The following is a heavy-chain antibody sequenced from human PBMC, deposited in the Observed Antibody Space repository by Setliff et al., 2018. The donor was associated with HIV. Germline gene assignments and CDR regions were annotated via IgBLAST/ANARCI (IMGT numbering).Heavy chain of an antibody. Sequence: GGSLRLSCAASGFTFSTYWMIWVRQAPGKGLEWVAKIKQDGSEEYYVDSVKGRFTISRDNAKNSVYLQMNSLRVEDTAMYYCTKDHLSGWASDCWGQGTLVTVPQ. V-gene: IGHV3-7*01. CDR3: TKDHLSGWASDC. CDR1: GFTFSTYW. D-gene: IGHD6-19*01. J-gene: IGHJ4*02. CDR2: IKQDGSEE.